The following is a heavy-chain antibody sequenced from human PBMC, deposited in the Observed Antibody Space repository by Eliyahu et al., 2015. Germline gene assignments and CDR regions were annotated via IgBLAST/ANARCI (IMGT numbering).Heavy chain of an antibody. CDR1: GGSISGGSYX. CDR3: ARVRASLYYYYMDV. V-gene: IGHV4-61*02. J-gene: IGHJ6*03. Sequence: QVQLQESGPGLVKPSQTLSLTCTVSGGSISGGSYXWXWIRQPAGKGLEWIGGIYTSWGTNYHPSLKSRVTISVDTSKNQFSLKLSSVTAADTAVYYCARVRASLYYYYMDVWGKGTTVTVSS. CDR2: IYTSWGT.